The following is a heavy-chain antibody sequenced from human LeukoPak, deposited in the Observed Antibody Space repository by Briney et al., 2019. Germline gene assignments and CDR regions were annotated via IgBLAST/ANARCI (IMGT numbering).Heavy chain of an antibody. CDR1: GYTFTSYA. V-gene: IGHV7-4-1*02. CDR3: ARERRQLVPDY. D-gene: IGHD6-13*01. J-gene: IGHJ4*02. CDR2: INTNTGNP. Sequence: ASVKVSCKASGYTFTSYAINWVRQAPGQGLEWMEWINTNTGNPTYAQGFTGRFVFSLDTSVSTAYLQISSLKAEDTAVYYCARERRQLVPDYWGQGTLVTVFS.